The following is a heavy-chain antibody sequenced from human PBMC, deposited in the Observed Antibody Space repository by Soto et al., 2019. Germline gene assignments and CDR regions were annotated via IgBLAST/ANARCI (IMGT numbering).Heavy chain of an antibody. CDR3: ARDRPAYNWNYARGPFDY. CDR1: GYTFTSYG. D-gene: IGHD1-7*01. V-gene: IGHV1-18*01. CDR2: ISAYNGNT. J-gene: IGHJ4*02. Sequence: ASVKVSCKASGYTFTSYGISWVRQAPGQGLEWMGWISAYNGNTNYAQKLQGRVTMTTDTSTSTAYMELRSLRSDDTAVYYCARDRPAYNWNYARGPFDYWGQGTLVTVSS.